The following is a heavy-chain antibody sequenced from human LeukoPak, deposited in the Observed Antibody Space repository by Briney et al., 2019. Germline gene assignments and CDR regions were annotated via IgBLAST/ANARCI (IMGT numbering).Heavy chain of an antibody. D-gene: IGHD6-13*01. J-gene: IGHJ4*02. CDR1: GGSFSGFY. CDR2: INHSGST. Sequence: SETLSLTCAVYGGSFSGFYWSWIRQPPGKGLEWIGEINHSGSTNYNPSLKSRVTISVDTSKNQFSLKLSSVTAADTAVYYCASLEYSSSPFDYWGQGTLVTVSS. V-gene: IGHV4-34*01. CDR3: ASLEYSSSPFDY.